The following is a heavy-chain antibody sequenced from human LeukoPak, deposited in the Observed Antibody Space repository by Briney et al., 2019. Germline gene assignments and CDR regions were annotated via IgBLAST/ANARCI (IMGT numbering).Heavy chain of an antibody. CDR3: ARGVTLIVVVIHDWYFDL. Sequence: TSETLSPTCTVSGGSISSGGYYWGWIRQPPGKGLEWIGSIYYSGSTSYNPSLKSRVTISVDTSKNQFSLKLSSVTAADTAVYYCARGVTLIVVVIHDWYFDLWGRGTVFTVSS. J-gene: IGHJ2*01. V-gene: IGHV4-39*01. D-gene: IGHD3-22*01. CDR1: GGSISSGGYY. CDR2: IYYSGST.